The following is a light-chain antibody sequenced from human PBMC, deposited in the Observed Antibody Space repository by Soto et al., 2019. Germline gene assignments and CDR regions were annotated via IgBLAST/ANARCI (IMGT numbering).Light chain of an antibody. Sequence: EIVLTQSPATLSLSPGERATLSCRASQSVSSYLAWYQQKPGQAPRLLIYDASNRATGIPARFSGSGSGTDFTLTISSLAAEDVAVYYCQQRSNWLTFCQGTKLEIK. CDR2: DAS. CDR1: QSVSSY. J-gene: IGKJ2*01. CDR3: QQRSNWLT. V-gene: IGKV3-11*01.